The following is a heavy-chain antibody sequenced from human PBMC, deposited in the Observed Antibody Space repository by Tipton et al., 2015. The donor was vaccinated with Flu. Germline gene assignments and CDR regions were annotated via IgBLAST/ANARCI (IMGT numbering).Heavy chain of an antibody. J-gene: IGHJ4*02. CDR3: AREYHYGSGSYPYYFDY. CDR1: GYSLNSYV. D-gene: IGHD3-10*01. CDR2: ITGHNGNT. V-gene: IGHV1-18*01. Sequence: QSGAEVKKPGASVKVSCKASGYSLNSYVISWVRQAPGQGLEWMGWITGHNGNTNYAQKFQGRATMTTDTSTSTAYMELRSLRSDDTAVYYCAREYHYGSGSYPYYFDYWGQGTLVTVSS.